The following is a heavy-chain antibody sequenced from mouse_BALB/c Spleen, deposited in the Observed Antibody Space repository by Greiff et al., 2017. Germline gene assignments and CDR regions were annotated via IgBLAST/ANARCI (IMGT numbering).Heavy chain of an antibody. J-gene: IGHJ1*01. V-gene: IGHV1-69*02. D-gene: IGHD1-2*01. CDR3: TRFITTAHWYFDV. CDR1: GYTFTSYW. Sequence: QVQLQQPGAELVRPGASVKLSCKASGYTFTSYWINWVKQRPGQGLEWIGNIYPSDSYTNYNQKFKDKATLTVDKSSSTAYMQLSSPTSEDSAVYYCTRFITTAHWYFDVWGAGTTVTVSS. CDR2: IYPSDSYT.